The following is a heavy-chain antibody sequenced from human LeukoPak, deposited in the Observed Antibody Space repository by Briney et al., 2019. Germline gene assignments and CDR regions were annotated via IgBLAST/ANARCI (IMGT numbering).Heavy chain of an antibody. D-gene: IGHD3-16*01. Sequence: PETLSLTCTGSDNSISRGHYWGWIRQPPGKGLEWIGGMHHSGSRYYNASLKSRVTIEVDMSKNQFSLKLTSVTAADTAVYYCAREPPITPREAHGLDLWGHVT. CDR1: DNSISRGHY. CDR2: MHHSGSR. J-gene: IGHJ3*01. V-gene: IGHV4-38-2*02. CDR3: AREPPITPREAHGLDL.